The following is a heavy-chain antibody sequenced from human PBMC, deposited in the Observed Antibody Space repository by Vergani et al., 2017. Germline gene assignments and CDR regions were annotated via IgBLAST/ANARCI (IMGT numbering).Heavy chain of an antibody. V-gene: IGHV4-39*01. D-gene: IGHD6-19*01. Sequence: QLQLQQSCPGLVKPSETLFLTCTVSADSISSGSYYWGWIRQPPGKSLEWIGSIYYSGLTYYNPSLKSRVAISVDTSKNQFSLKVTSGTAADTAVYFCARQRPGSGWSPGDFDDWGQGILVTVSS. CDR1: ADSISSGSYY. CDR3: ARQRPGSGWSPGDFDD. J-gene: IGHJ4*02. CDR2: IYYSGLT.